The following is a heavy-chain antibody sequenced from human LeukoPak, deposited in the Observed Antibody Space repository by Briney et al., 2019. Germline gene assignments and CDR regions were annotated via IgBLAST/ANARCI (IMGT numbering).Heavy chain of an antibody. D-gene: IGHD3-10*01. CDR3: ARAPRKFRGIIVTPLYYFDY. Sequence: TGGSLRLSCATSGFTFTNYAMTWVRQAPGKRLEWVSTISGSAENTYYADSVKGRFTISRDNSKNTLYLQMNSLRAEDTAIYYCARAPRKFRGIIVTPLYYFDYWGQGALVTVSS. CDR1: GFTFTNYA. J-gene: IGHJ4*02. CDR2: ISGSAENT. V-gene: IGHV3-23*01.